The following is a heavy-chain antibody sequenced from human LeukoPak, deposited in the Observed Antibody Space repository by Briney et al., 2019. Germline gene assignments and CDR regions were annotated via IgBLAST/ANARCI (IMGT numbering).Heavy chain of an antibody. J-gene: IGHJ4*02. V-gene: IGHV4-34*01. Sequence: PSETLSLTCAVYGGSLSGYYWSWIRQSPGKGLEWIGEINHSGSTNYSPSLKSRVTISRDTSKNQFSLKLNSVTAADTAVYYCATTQGYWGQGTLVTVSS. CDR3: ATTQGY. CDR2: INHSGST. CDR1: GGSLSGYY.